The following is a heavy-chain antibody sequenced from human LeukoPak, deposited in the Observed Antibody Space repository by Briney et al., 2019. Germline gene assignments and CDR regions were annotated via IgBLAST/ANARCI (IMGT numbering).Heavy chain of an antibody. CDR2: FDPEDGET. Sequence: ASVKVSCKVSGYTLTELSMHWVRQAPGKGLEWRGGFDPEDGETIYAQKFQGRVTMTEDTSTDTAYMELSSLRSEDTAVYYCATDPPSSGYYTGFDYWGQGTLVTVSS. CDR1: GYTLTELS. J-gene: IGHJ4*02. CDR3: ATDPPSSGYYTGFDY. D-gene: IGHD3-22*01. V-gene: IGHV1-24*01.